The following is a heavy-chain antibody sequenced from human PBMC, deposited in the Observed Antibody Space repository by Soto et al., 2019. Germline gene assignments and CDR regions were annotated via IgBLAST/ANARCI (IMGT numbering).Heavy chain of an antibody. D-gene: IGHD6-25*01. V-gene: IGHV1-8*02. J-gene: IGHJ4*02. Sequence: ASVKVSCKASGYTFSSSGFTWVRQATGQGLEWMGWMNPYSGNTGYAQKFQGRVTVTRNTSISTVYMELSGLRPDDTAVYYCARRKERSGPHYFDYWGQGSQVTVSS. CDR3: ARRKERSGPHYFDY. CDR2: MNPYSGNT. CDR1: GYTFSSSG.